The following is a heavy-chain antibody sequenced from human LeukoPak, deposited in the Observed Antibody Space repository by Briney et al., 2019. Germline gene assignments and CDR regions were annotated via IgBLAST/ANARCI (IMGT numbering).Heavy chain of an antibody. CDR1: GFTFSSYW. Sequence: GGSLRLSCAASGFTFSSYWMHWVRQAPGKGLVWVSRINSDGSSTSYADSVKGRFTISRDNAKNTLYLQMNSLRAEDTAVYYCARGGEIQLWLLSWNWFDPWGQGTLVTVSS. CDR2: INSDGSST. D-gene: IGHD5-18*01. V-gene: IGHV3-74*01. CDR3: ARGGEIQLWLLSWNWFDP. J-gene: IGHJ5*02.